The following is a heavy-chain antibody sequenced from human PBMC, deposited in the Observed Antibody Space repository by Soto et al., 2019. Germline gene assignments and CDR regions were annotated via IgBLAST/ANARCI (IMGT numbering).Heavy chain of an antibody. CDR1: GFTFSTYW. V-gene: IGHV3-7*01. CDR3: VCGGNFFVY. CDR2: LDQDGSDR. J-gene: IGHJ4*02. Sequence: EVQLVESGGGLVKPGGSLRLSCAASGFTFSTYWMTWVRRPPGKGLEWVANLDQDGSDRYYVDPVRGRFAISGDNAQNSLYLQMNSLSAEETAVYYCVCGGNFFVYWGQGTLVTVAP. D-gene: IGHD3-16*01.